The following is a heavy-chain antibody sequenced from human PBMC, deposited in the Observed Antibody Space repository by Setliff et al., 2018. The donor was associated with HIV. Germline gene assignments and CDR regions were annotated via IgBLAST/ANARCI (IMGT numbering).Heavy chain of an antibody. J-gene: IGHJ4*02. Sequence: PSETLSLTCTVSGDSVSSRSYYWSWIRQPPGKGLEWVGSIYHSGTTYYNPSLKSRVTISVDTSENQFSLKLSSVTAADTAVYYCARDGYSSSWYVISGSFDYWGQGILVTVSS. CDR1: GDSVSSRSYY. D-gene: IGHD6-13*01. V-gene: IGHV4-39*07. CDR3: ARDGYSSSWYVISGSFDY. CDR2: IYHSGTT.